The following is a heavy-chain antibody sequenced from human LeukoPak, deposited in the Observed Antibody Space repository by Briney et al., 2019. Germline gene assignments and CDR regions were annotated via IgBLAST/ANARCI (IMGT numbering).Heavy chain of an antibody. Sequence: GGSLRLSCAASGFTFSSYSMNWVRQAPGKGLEWVSSISSSSYIYYADSVKGRFTISRDNAKNTPYLQMNSLRAEDTAVYYCARVSRGNYYFDYWGPGTLVTVSS. V-gene: IGHV3-21*01. J-gene: IGHJ4*02. CDR2: ISSSSYI. CDR3: ARVSRGNYYFDY. CDR1: GFTFSSYS.